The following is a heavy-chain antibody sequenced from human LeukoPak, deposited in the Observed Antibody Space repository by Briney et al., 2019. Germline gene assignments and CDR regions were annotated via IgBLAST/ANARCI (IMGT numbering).Heavy chain of an antibody. V-gene: IGHV1-18*01. Sequence: ASVKVSCKASGYTFTSYGISWVRQAPGQGLEWMGWISAYNGNTNYAQKFQGRVTITTDESTSTAYMELSSLRSEDTAVYYCARGIAVAGSPLPGRFDPWGQGTLVTVSS. J-gene: IGHJ5*02. CDR2: ISAYNGNT. CDR1: GYTFTSYG. D-gene: IGHD6-19*01. CDR3: ARGIAVAGSPLPGRFDP.